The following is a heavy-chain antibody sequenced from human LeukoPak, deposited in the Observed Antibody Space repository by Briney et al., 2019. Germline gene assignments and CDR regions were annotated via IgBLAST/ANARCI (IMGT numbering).Heavy chain of an antibody. J-gene: IGHJ4*02. CDR3: ARRAGAYSHPYDY. V-gene: IGHV3-53*01. CDR1: GFTFSSYS. D-gene: IGHD4/OR15-4a*01. Sequence: GGSLRLSCAASGFTFSSYSMNWVPQSPGKGLEWVSFIYSDNTHYSDSVKGRFTISRDNSKNTLYLQMNSLRAEDTAVYYCARRAGAYSHPYDYWGQGTLVTVSS. CDR2: IYSDNT.